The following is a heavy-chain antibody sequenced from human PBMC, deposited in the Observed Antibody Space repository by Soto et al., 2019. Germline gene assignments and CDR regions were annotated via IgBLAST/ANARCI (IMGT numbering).Heavy chain of an antibody. CDR1: GGSMKSYY. V-gene: IGHV4-59*01. Sequence: SETLSLTCSVAGGSMKSYYWSWILQPPGKGLEWIGYIYYSGSTKYNPSLKSRVTISVDTPRNQFSLKLTSVTAADTAVYYCARDMGLVMGQYLYGMDVWGQGTAVTVSS. CDR3: ARDMGLVMGQYLYGMDV. D-gene: IGHD2-2*01. CDR2: IYYSGST. J-gene: IGHJ6*02.